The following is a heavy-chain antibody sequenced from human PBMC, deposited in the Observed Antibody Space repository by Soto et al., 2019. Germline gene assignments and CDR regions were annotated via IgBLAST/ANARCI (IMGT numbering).Heavy chain of an antibody. Sequence: PGGSLRLSCSASEFIVSSNYMNWVRQAPGKGLECVSTIYGSGSTYYADSVKGRFTISRDNSKNTLYLRMNSLRAEDTAVYYCAGRVGATHYGMDVCGQGPTVTVSS. D-gene: IGHD1-26*01. V-gene: IGHV3-53*01. CDR3: AGRVGATHYGMDV. CDR1: EFIVSSNY. J-gene: IGHJ6*02. CDR2: IYGSGST.